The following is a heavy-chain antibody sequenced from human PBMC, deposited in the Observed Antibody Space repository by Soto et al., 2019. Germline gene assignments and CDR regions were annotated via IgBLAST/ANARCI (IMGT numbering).Heavy chain of an antibody. CDR3: VRDSALLYRGMGV. V-gene: IGHV3-53*04. CDR1: GFTVSSNY. Sequence: PGGSLRLSCAASGFTVSSNYMSWVRQAPGKGLEWVSVIYSGGSTYYADSVKGRFTISRHNSKNTLYLQMNSLRAEDTAVYYCVRDSALLYRGMGVWGQGTTVTVSS. D-gene: IGHD2-8*01. CDR2: IYSGGST. J-gene: IGHJ6*02.